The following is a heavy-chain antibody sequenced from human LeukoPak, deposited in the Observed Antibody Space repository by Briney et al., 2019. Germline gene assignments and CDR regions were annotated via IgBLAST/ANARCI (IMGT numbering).Heavy chain of an antibody. CDR3: ARDPAGWFGELSYAFDI. D-gene: IGHD3-10*01. J-gene: IGHJ3*02. Sequence: SETLSLTCTVSGGSISSYYWSWIRQPPGKGLEWMGYIYYSGSTNYNPSLKSRVTISVDTSKNQFALKLSSVTAADTAVYYCARDPAGWFGELSYAFDIWGQGTMVTVSS. V-gene: IGHV4-59*01. CDR1: GGSISSYY. CDR2: IYYSGST.